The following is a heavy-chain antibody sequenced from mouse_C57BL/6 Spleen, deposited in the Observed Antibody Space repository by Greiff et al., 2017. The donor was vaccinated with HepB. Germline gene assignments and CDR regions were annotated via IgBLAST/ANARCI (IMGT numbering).Heavy chain of an antibody. CDR2: IDPSDSYT. V-gene: IGHV1-50*01. CDR1: GYTFTSYW. CDR3: ARGGDAMDY. J-gene: IGHJ4*01. Sequence: QVQLQQPGAELVKPGASVKLSCKASGYTFTSYWMQWVKQRPGQGLEWIGEIDPSDSYTNYNQKFKGKATLTVDKSSSTAYMQLRSLTSEDSAVYYCARGGDAMDYWGQGTSVTVSS.